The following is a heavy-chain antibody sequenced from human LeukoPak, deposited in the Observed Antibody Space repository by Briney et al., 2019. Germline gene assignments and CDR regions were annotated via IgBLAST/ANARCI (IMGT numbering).Heavy chain of an antibody. V-gene: IGHV1-18*01. CDR3: ARDHPGDSSGYYWNYYYYYGVDV. Sequence: ASVKVSCKASGYTFTSYGISWVRQAPGQGLEWMGWISAYNGNTNYAQKLQGRVTMTTDTSTSTAYMELRSLRSDDTAVYYCARDHPGDSSGYYWNYYYYYGVDVWGQGTTVTVSS. D-gene: IGHD3-22*01. CDR2: ISAYNGNT. J-gene: IGHJ6*02. CDR1: GYTFTSYG.